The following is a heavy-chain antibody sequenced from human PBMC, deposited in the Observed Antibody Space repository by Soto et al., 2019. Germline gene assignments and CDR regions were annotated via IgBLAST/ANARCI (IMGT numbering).Heavy chain of an antibody. CDR2: ISAYNCNT. CDR3: ARDRHVLRGYSYGLGY. D-gene: IGHD5-18*01. Sequence: GASVKVSCKASGYTFTSYGISWVRQAPGQGLEWMGWISAYNCNTNYAQKLQGRVTMTTDTSTSTAYMELRSLRPDDTAVYYCARDRHVLRGYSYGLGYWGQGTLVTVSS. CDR1: GYTFTSYG. J-gene: IGHJ4*02. V-gene: IGHV1-18*01.